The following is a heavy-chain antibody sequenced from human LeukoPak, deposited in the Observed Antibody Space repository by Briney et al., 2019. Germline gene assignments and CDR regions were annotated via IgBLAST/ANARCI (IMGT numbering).Heavy chain of an antibody. CDR2: IIPIFGTA. V-gene: IGHV1-69*01. Sequence: SVKVSCKASGGTFSSYAISWVRQAPGQGLEWMGGIIPIFGTANYAQKFQGRVTITADESTSTAYMELSSLRSEDTAVYYCARVAAYLLSAASEDFDYWGQGTLVTVSS. J-gene: IGHJ4*02. D-gene: IGHD2-15*01. CDR1: GGTFSSYA. CDR3: ARVAAYLLSAASEDFDY.